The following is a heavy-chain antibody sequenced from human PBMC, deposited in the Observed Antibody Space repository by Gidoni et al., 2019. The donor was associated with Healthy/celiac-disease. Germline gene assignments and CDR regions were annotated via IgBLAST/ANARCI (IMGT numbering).Heavy chain of an antibody. CDR3: ARHAPGDFWSGYHLID. CDR1: GGSISRYY. D-gene: IGHD3-3*01. Sequence: QVQLQESGPGLVKPSETLSLTCTVSGGSISRYYWSWIRPPPGKGLEWIGYIYYSGSTNYNPSLKSRVTMSVDTSKNQFSLKLSSVTAADTAVYYCARHAPGDFWSGYHLIDWGQGTLVTVSS. J-gene: IGHJ4*02. CDR2: IYYSGST. V-gene: IGHV4-59*08.